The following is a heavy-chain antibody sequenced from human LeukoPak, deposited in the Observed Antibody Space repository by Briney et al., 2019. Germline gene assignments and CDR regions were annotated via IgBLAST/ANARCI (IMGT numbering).Heavy chain of an antibody. Sequence: ASVKVSCKASGGTVSSYAISWVRQAPGQGLEWMGRIIPILGIANYAQKFQGRVTITADKSTSTAYMELSSLRSEDTAVYYCARGRIDGYSLDYWGQGTLVTVSS. V-gene: IGHV1-69*04. CDR1: GGTVSSYA. D-gene: IGHD5-18*01. CDR2: IIPILGIA. CDR3: ARGRIDGYSLDY. J-gene: IGHJ4*02.